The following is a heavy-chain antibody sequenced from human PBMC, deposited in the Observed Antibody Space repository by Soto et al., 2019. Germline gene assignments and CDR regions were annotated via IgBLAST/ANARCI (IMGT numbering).Heavy chain of an antibody. D-gene: IGHD6-13*01. CDR3: ARDPHIAAAGTAEYFQH. CDR2: SIPIFGTA. V-gene: IGHV1-69*01. CDR1: GGTFSSYA. J-gene: IGHJ1*01. Sequence: QVQLVQSGAEVKKPGSSVKVSCKASGGTFSSYAISWVRQAPGQGLGWMGGSIPIFGTANYAQKFQGRVTITADESTSTAYMELSSLRSEDTAVYYCARDPHIAAAGTAEYFQHWGQGTLVTVSS.